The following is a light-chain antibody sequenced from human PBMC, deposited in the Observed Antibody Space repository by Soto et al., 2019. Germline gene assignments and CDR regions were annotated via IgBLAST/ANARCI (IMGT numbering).Light chain of an antibody. Sequence: QSVLTQPPSVSAAPGQKVTISCSGSSSNIGNNYVSWYQQLPGTAPKLLIYDNDKRPSGIPDRFSGSRSGTSGTLGITGLQTGDEADYYCGTWDSSLSVVIFGGGTQVTVL. CDR2: DND. J-gene: IGLJ2*01. V-gene: IGLV1-51*01. CDR3: GTWDSSLSVVI. CDR1: SSNIGNNY.